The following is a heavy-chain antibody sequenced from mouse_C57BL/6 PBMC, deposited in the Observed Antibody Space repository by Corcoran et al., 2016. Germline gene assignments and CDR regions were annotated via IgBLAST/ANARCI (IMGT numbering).Heavy chain of an antibody. CDR2: INPNNGGT. CDR1: GYTFTDYN. Sequence: EVQLQQSGPELVKPGASVKIPCKASGYTFTDYNMDWVKQSHGKSLEWIGDINPNNGGTIYNQKFKGKATLTVDKSSSTAYMELRSLTSEDSAVYYCARWDYGNYWYFDVWGTGTTVTVSS. CDR3: ARWDYGNYWYFDV. J-gene: IGHJ1*03. V-gene: IGHV1-18*01. D-gene: IGHD2-1*01.